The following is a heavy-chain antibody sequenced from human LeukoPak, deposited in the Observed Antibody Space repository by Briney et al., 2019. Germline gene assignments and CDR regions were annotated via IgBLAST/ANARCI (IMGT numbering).Heavy chain of an antibody. CDR3: ARGHYGDSTRDFDY. CDR2: ISSSSSTI. D-gene: IGHD4-17*01. V-gene: IGHV3-48*04. Sequence: PGGSLRLSCAASGFTFSSYSMNWVRQAPGKGLEWVSYISSSSSTIYYADSVKGRFTISRDNAKNSLYLQMNSLRAEDTAVYYCARGHYGDSTRDFDYWGQGTLVTVSS. J-gene: IGHJ4*02. CDR1: GFTFSSYS.